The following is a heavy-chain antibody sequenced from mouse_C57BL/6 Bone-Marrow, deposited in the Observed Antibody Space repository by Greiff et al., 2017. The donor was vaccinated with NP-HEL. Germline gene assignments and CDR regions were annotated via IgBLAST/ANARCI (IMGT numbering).Heavy chain of an antibody. D-gene: IGHD1-1*01. Sequence: QVQLQQPGAELVKPGASVKLSCKASGYTFTSYWMHWVKQRPGQGLEWIGMIHPNSGSTNYNEKFKSKATLTVDKSSSTAYMQLSSLTSEDSAVYYCGLITTVERGYFDVWGTGTTVTVSS. CDR2: IHPNSGST. V-gene: IGHV1-64*01. J-gene: IGHJ1*03. CDR1: GYTFTSYW. CDR3: GLITTVERGYFDV.